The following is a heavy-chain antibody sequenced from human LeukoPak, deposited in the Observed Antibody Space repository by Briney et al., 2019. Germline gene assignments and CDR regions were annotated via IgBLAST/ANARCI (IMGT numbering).Heavy chain of an antibody. CDR3: ARLPSGSGRINWYFDL. Sequence: PSETLSLTCTVSGGSISSYYWSWIRQPPGKGLEWIGYIYYSGSTNYNPSLKSRVTISVDTSKNQFSPKLSSVTAADTAVYYCARLPSGSGRINWYFDLWGRGTLVTVSS. CDR2: IYYSGST. D-gene: IGHD6-19*01. CDR1: GGSISSYY. J-gene: IGHJ2*01. V-gene: IGHV4-59*08.